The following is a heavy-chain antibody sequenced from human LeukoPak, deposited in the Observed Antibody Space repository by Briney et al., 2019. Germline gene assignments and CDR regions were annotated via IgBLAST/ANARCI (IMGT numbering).Heavy chain of an antibody. CDR2: IYYSGST. CDR3: ARAGGYCSSTSCYSVYYYYYMDV. Sequence: SETLSLTCTVSGGSISSGGYYWSWIRQHPGKGLEWIGYIYYSGSTYYNPSLKSRVTISVDTSKNQFSLKLSSVTAADTAVYYCARAGGYCSSTSCYSVYYYYYMDVWGKGTTVTVSS. CDR1: GGSISSGGYY. D-gene: IGHD2-2*02. V-gene: IGHV4-31*03. J-gene: IGHJ6*03.